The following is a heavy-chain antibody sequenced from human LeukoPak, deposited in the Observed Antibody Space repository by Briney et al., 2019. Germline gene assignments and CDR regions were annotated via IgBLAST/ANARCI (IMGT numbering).Heavy chain of an antibody. J-gene: IGHJ4*02. CDR1: GFTFSSYA. V-gene: IGHV3-23*01. Sequence: PGGSLRLSCAASGFTFSSYAMSWVRQAPGKGLEWVSAISGSGGSTYYADSVKGRFSISRDNSKNRVFLQMNSLRAEDTGMYYCARWFGEPPNFDYWGQGTLVTVSS. D-gene: IGHD3-10*01. CDR3: ARWFGEPPNFDY. CDR2: ISGSGGST.